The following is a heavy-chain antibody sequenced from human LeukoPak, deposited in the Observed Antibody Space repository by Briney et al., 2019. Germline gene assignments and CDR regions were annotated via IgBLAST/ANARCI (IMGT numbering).Heavy chain of an antibody. V-gene: IGHV5-51*01. J-gene: IGHJ4*02. D-gene: IGHD6-19*01. CDR1: GYSFTSYW. CDR2: IYPGDSDT. CDR3: ARHLGARQVAGDFDY. Sequence: GESLKISCKGSGYSFTSYWIGWVRQMPGKGLEWMGIIYPGDSDTRYSPSFQGQVTISADKSISTAYLQWSSLKASDTAMYYCARHLGARQVAGDFDYWGQGTPVTVSS.